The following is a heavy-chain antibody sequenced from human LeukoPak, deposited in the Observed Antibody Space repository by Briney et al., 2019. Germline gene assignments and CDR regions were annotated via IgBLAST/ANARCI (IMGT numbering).Heavy chain of an antibody. V-gene: IGHV4-59*01. D-gene: IGHD5-18*01. Sequence: SETLSLTCTVSGGPIHTYYWNWIRQPPGKGLEWIAYISYSGNSDYNPSLKSRVSISVDTSKNQFSLKLSSVTAADTAVYYCARGFGYSFGYIGYWGQGTLVTVSS. CDR1: GGPIHTYY. CDR2: ISYSGNS. CDR3: ARGFGYSFGYIGY. J-gene: IGHJ4*02.